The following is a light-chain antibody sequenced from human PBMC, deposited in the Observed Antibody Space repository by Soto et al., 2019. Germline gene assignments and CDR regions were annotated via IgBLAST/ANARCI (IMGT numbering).Light chain of an antibody. Sequence: QSALTQPASLSGSPGQSITISCAGTSSDIGGSKYVSWYQQHPGKAPKLIIYEVTYRPSGVSARFSGSKSGNTASLTVSGLQAEDEADYYCATWDNSLSGWLFGGGTKVTVL. CDR1: SSDIGGSKY. J-gene: IGLJ3*02. CDR3: ATWDNSLSGWL. V-gene: IGLV2-14*01. CDR2: EVT.